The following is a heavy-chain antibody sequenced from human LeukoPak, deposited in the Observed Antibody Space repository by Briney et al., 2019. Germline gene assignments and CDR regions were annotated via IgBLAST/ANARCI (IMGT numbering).Heavy chain of an antibody. V-gene: IGHV3-73*01. J-gene: IGHJ4*02. D-gene: IGHD1-14*01. CDR1: GFIFSGSA. CDR2: IRGKVYSYET. Sequence: GGSLKLSCAASGFIFSGSAIHWVRQASGKGLEWVGRIRGKVYSYETTYAASVKGRFTISRIDSNNTAYLQMNCLNTDDTAVYYCTTMSTAEGFDYWGQGTLVTVSS. CDR3: TTMSTAEGFDY.